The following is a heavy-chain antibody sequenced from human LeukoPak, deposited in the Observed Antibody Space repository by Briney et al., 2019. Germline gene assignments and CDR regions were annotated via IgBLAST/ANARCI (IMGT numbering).Heavy chain of an antibody. Sequence: SETLSLTCTVSGYSISSGYYWGWIRQPPGKGLEWIGSIYHSGSTCYNPSLKSRVTISVDTSKNQFSLKLSSVTAADTAVYYCASCSSDRSGRGSDYWGQGTLVTVSS. CDR3: ASCSSDRSGRGSDY. CDR1: GYSISSGYY. V-gene: IGHV4-38-2*02. CDR2: IYHSGST. J-gene: IGHJ4*02. D-gene: IGHD3-22*01.